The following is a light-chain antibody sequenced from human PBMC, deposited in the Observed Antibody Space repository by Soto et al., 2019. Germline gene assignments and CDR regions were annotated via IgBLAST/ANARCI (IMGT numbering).Light chain of an antibody. V-gene: IGKV3-20*01. CDR3: QQYGSSPLIT. CDR1: QSVSSDY. J-gene: IGKJ3*01. Sequence: EIVLTQSPDTLSLSPGERATLSCRASQSVSSDYLVWYQQKPGQAPRLLIYGASRRATGIPDRFSGSGSGTDFILTISRLEPEDFAVYYCQQYGSSPLITFGPGTKVDIK. CDR2: GAS.